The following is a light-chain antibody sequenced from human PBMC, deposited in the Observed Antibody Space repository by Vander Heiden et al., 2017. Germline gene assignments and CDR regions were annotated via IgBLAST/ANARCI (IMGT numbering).Light chain of an antibody. CDR1: QSVSRY. CDR3: QQRSNWPYT. V-gene: IGKV3-11*01. CDR2: DAS. Sequence: IVLTQSPATLSLSPGERAALSCRASQSVSRYLAWFQQKPGQAPRLLIYDASNRATGIPARFSGSGSGTDFALTISSLEPEDFAVYYCQQRSNWPYTFGQGTKVEIK. J-gene: IGKJ2*01.